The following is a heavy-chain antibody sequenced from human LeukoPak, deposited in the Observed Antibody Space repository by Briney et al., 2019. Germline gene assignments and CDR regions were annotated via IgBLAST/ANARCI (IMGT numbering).Heavy chain of an antibody. CDR2: VGHSGIA. CDR1: GGSFSAFF. CDR3: ATRGDYSDTSGNSYDALDI. D-gene: IGHD3-22*01. J-gene: IGHJ3*02. Sequence: SETLSPTCAVSGGSFSAFFWRWIRQPPGKGLEWIGDVGHSGIADYNPSLKSRVTVSADPSKTQFSLKLTSVTAADTAVYYCATRGDYSDTSGNSYDALDIWGQGTMVTVSS. V-gene: IGHV4-34*01.